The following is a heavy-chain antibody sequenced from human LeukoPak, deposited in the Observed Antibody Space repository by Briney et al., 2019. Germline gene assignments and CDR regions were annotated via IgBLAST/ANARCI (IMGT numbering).Heavy chain of an antibody. CDR1: GFTFSSYS. Sequence: KTGGSLRLSCAASGFTFSSYSMNWVRQAPGKGLEWVSSISSSSSYIYYADSVKGRFTISRDNAKNSLYLQMNSLRAEDTAVYYCARDRTSHYYDSSGYYRRNHDAFDIWGQGTMVTVSS. CDR3: ARDRTSHYYDSSGYYRRNHDAFDI. D-gene: IGHD3-22*01. V-gene: IGHV3-21*01. CDR2: ISSSSSYI. J-gene: IGHJ3*02.